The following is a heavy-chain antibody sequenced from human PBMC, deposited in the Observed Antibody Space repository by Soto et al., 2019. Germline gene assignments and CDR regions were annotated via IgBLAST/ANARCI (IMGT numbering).Heavy chain of an antibody. J-gene: IGHJ6*02. Sequence: GGSLRLSCEASGFNFGAYALSWVRQAPGKGLEWVSGISGSSSGTYYTDSVKGRFTISRDNSKNTVYLQMNSLRGEDTAVYYCAKDRSENFWVYYYAMDVWGQGTAVTVSS. V-gene: IGHV3-23*01. D-gene: IGHD6-19*01. CDR2: ISGSSSGT. CDR3: AKDRSENFWVYYYAMDV. CDR1: GFNFGAYA.